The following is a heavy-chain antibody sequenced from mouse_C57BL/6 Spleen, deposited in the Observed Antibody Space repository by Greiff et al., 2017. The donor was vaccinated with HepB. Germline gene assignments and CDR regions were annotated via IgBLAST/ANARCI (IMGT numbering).Heavy chain of an antibody. D-gene: IGHD1-1*01. V-gene: IGHV3-6*01. Sequence: ESGPGLVKPSQSLSLTCSVTGYSITSGYYWNWIRQFPGNKLEWMGYISYDGSNNYNPSLKNRISITRDTSKNQFFLKLNSVTTEDTATYYCASGPGSSFDDWGQGTTLTVSS. CDR2: ISYDGSN. CDR1: GYSITSGYY. CDR3: ASGPGSSFDD. J-gene: IGHJ2*01.